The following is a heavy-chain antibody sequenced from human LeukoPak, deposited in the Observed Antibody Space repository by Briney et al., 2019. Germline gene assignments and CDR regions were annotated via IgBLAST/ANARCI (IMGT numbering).Heavy chain of an antibody. CDR1: GYTFTSYG. CDR3: ARDTIKAPCSSTSCYVPAYYYYYYYGMDV. Sequence: ASVKVSCKASGYTFTSYGISWVRQAPGQGLEWVGWISAYNGNTNYAQKLQGRVTMTTDTSTSTAYMELRSLRSDDTAVYYCARDTIKAPCSSTSCYVPAYYYYYYYGMDVWGQGTTVTVSS. D-gene: IGHD2-2*01. V-gene: IGHV1-18*01. J-gene: IGHJ6*02. CDR2: ISAYNGNT.